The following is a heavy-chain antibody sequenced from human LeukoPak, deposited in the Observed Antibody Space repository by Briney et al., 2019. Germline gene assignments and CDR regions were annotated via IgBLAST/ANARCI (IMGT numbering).Heavy chain of an antibody. Sequence: GGSLRLSCAASGFTFSSYSMDWVRQAPGKGLEWVSSISSSSSYIYYADSVKGRFTISRDNAKNSLYLQMNSLRAEDTAVYYCARDSPPYYDSSGYFHLDVWGQGTTVTVSS. CDR2: ISSSSSYI. V-gene: IGHV3-21*01. CDR1: GFTFSSYS. D-gene: IGHD3-22*01. J-gene: IGHJ6*02. CDR3: ARDSPPYYDSSGYFHLDV.